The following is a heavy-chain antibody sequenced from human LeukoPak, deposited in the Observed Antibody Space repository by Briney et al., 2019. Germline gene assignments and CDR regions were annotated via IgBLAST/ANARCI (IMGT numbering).Heavy chain of an antibody. V-gene: IGHV4-34*01. Sequence: SETLSLTCAVYGGSFSGYYWSWIRQPPGKGLEWIGEINHSGSTNYNPSLKSRVTISVDTSKNQFSLKLSSVTAADTAVYYCARGHYGESYSWFDPWGQGTLVTVSS. CDR1: GGSFSGYY. CDR2: INHSGST. CDR3: ARGHYGESYSWFDP. D-gene: IGHD4-17*01. J-gene: IGHJ5*02.